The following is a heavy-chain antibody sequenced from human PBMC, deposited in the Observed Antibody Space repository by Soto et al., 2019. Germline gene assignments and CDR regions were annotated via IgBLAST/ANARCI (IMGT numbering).Heavy chain of an antibody. V-gene: IGHV3-30*18. D-gene: IGHD6-13*01. CDR3: AKDLKYSSSWTGWFDP. CDR1: GFTFSSYG. CDR2: ISYDGSNK. J-gene: IGHJ5*02. Sequence: GGSLRLSCAASGFTFSSYGMHWVRQAPGKGLEWVAVISYDGSNKYYADSVKGRFTISRDNSKNTLYLQMNSLRAEDTAVYYCAKDLKYSSSWTGWFDPWGQGTLVTVSS.